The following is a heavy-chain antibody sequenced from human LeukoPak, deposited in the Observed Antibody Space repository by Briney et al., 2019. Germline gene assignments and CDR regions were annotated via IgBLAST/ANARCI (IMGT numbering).Heavy chain of an antibody. CDR2: INPSGADT. CDR3: ARERGPSGIYDILTGYLVD. CDR1: GYTFTRYY. D-gene: IGHD3-9*01. Sequence: ASVKVSCKASGYTFTRYYMHWVRQAPGQGLEWMGIINPSGADTTYAQKFQGRVTMTRDTSTSTVYMELSSLRSEDTAVYYCARERGPSGIYDILTGYLVDWGQGTLVTVSS. V-gene: IGHV1-46*01. J-gene: IGHJ4*02.